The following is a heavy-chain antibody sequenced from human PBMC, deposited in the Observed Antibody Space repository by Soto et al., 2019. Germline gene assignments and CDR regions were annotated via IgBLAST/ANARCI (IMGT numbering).Heavy chain of an antibody. CDR3: VGETFFRLDY. CDR1: GESVTSANYY. J-gene: IGHJ4*02. V-gene: IGHV4-61*01. CDR2: IYYSGST. Sequence: PSDPQSHPCTVSGESVTSANYYWSWIRQPPGKGLEWVGHIYYSGSTNYSPSLKSRVTISLNTPNNQFSLKVTSVTAADTAVYYCVGETFFRLDYWGLGNLVTGSS.